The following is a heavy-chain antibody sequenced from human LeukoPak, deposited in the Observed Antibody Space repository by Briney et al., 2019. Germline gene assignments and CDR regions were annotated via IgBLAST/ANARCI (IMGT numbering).Heavy chain of an antibody. CDR3: ARGHRSSWFDAFDI. V-gene: IGHV3-64*02. D-gene: IGHD6-13*01. Sequence: GGSLRLSCAASGFTFSNYAFHWVRQAPGKGLEYVSAINDNGDTTCYADSVKGRFTISRDISKNTLLLQMGSLRTEDMAVYYCARGHRSSWFDAFDIWGQGIMVTVSS. CDR2: INDNGDTT. CDR1: GFTFSNYA. J-gene: IGHJ3*02.